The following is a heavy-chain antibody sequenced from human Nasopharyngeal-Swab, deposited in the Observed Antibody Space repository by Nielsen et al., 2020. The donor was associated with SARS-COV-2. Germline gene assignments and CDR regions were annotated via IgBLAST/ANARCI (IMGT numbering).Heavy chain of an antibody. D-gene: IGHD3-10*01. J-gene: IGHJ4*02. CDR2: IYYSGST. V-gene: IGHV4-39*01. CDR1: GGSISSSSYY. CDR3: ARTPSAYYYGSGPYYFDY. Sequence: SETLSLTCTVSGGSISSSSYYWGWIRQPPGKGLEGIGSIYYSGSTYYNPSLKKRVTITVDTSKTKFSLTRSSVTAADMAVYYCARTPSAYYYGSGPYYFDYWGQGTLVTVSS.